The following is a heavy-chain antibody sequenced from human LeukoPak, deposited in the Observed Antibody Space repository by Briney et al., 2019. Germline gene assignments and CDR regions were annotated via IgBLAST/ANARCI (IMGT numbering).Heavy chain of an antibody. V-gene: IGHV3-23*01. CDR2: ISGSGGTT. J-gene: IGHJ5*02. CDR3: AKVGYCSGGSCSGARNWFDP. D-gene: IGHD2-15*01. CDR1: GFTFSSYG. Sequence: GGSLRLSCAASGFTFSSYGMSWVCRGPGKGLEWVSGISGSGGTTYYADSVKGRFTISRDNSKNTLYLQMNSLRAEDTAVYYCAKVGYCSGGSCSGARNWFDPWGQGTLVTVSS.